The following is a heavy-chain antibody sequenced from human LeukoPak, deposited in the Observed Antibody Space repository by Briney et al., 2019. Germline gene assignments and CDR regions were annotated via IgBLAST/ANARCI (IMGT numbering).Heavy chain of an antibody. CDR1: GFTFSSYS. CDR3: ARERQRFYSSGWYAY. J-gene: IGHJ4*02. D-gene: IGHD6-19*01. V-gene: IGHV3-21*01. Sequence: KSGGSLRLSCAASGFTFSSYSMNWVRQAPGKGLEWVSSISSSSSYIYYADSVKGRFTISRDNAKNSLYLQMNSLRAEDTAVYYCARERQRFYSSGWYAYWGQGTLVTVSS. CDR2: ISSSSSYI.